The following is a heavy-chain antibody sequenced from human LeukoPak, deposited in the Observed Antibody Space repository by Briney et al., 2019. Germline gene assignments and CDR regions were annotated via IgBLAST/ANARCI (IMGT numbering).Heavy chain of an antibody. D-gene: IGHD6-19*01. V-gene: IGHV4-4*07. J-gene: IGHJ4*02. CDR3: ARQIAVAGKAGLDY. Sequence: SETLSLTCTVSGGSISSYYWTWIRQPAGKGLEWIGRIYTTGSTNYNPSLNSRVTMSVDTSKSQFSLKLSSVTAADTAVYYCARQIAVAGKAGLDYWGQGTLVTVSS. CDR1: GGSISSYY. CDR2: IYTTGST.